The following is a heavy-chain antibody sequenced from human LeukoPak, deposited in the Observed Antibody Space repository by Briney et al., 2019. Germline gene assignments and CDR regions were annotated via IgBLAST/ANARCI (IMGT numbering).Heavy chain of an antibody. J-gene: IGHJ3*02. CDR2: IYYSGST. V-gene: IGHV4-31*03. CDR1: GGSISSGGYY. CDR3: ARGDGVAAFDI. Sequence: SETLSLTCTVSGGSISSGGYYWSWIRQHPGKGLEWIGYIYYSGSTYYNPSLKSRVTISVDTSKSQFSLKLSSVTAADTAVYYCARGDGVAAFDIWGQGTMVTVSS. D-gene: IGHD5-12*01.